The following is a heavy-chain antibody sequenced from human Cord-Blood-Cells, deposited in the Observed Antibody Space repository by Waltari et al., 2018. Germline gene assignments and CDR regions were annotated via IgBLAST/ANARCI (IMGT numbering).Heavy chain of an antibody. CDR1: GGSFSGYY. CDR2: INHSGST. V-gene: IGHV4-34*01. D-gene: IGHD6-19*01. Sequence: QVQLQQWGAGLLKPSETLSLTCAVYGGSFSGYYWSWIRQPPGKGLEWIGEINHSGSTNYNPSRKSRVTISVDTSKNQFSLKLSSVTAADTAVYYCARPGYSSGWYDAFDIWGQGTMVTVSS. CDR3: ARPGYSSGWYDAFDI. J-gene: IGHJ3*02.